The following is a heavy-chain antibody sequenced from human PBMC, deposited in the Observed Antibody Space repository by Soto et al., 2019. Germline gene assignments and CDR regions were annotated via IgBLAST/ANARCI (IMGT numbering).Heavy chain of an antibody. CDR3: ARVNFWSGYYSVDWFDP. V-gene: IGHV4-34*01. CDR2: INHSGST. D-gene: IGHD3-3*01. CDR1: GGSFSGYY. Sequence: SETLSLTCAVYGGSFSGYYWIWIRQPPGKGLEWIGEINHSGSTNYNPSLRSRVTISVDTSKNQFSLQLSSVTAADTAVYYCARVNFWSGYYSVDWFDPWGQGTLVTVSS. J-gene: IGHJ5*02.